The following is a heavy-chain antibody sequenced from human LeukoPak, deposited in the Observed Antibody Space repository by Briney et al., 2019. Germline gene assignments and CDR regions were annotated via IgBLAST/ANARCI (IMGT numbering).Heavy chain of an antibody. CDR2: FDPEDGET. D-gene: IGHD6-13*01. Sequence: GASVKVSCKVSGYTLTELSMHWVRQAPGKGLEWMGGFDPEDGETIYAQKFQGRVTMTEDTCTDTAYMELSSLRSEETAVYYCATVEGSSSWYYFDHWGQGTLVTVSS. CDR3: ATVEGSSSWYYFDH. V-gene: IGHV1-24*01. CDR1: GYTLTELS. J-gene: IGHJ4*02.